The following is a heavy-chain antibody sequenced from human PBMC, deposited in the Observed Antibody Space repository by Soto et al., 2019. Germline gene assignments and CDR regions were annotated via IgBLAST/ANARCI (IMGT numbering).Heavy chain of an antibody. CDR3: ARGRTTYGDLYYYYGMDV. V-gene: IGHV4-59*11. CDR2: IYYSGST. Sequence: SVRSSVEKGSIVDHDWSRILKPPGKGLEWIGYIYYSGSTNYSPSLKSRVTLSVDTSKPQFSLKLSSVTAADTAVYYCARGRTTYGDLYYYYGMDVWGQGTTVTVSS. CDR1: KGSIVDHD. D-gene: IGHD4-17*01. J-gene: IGHJ6*02.